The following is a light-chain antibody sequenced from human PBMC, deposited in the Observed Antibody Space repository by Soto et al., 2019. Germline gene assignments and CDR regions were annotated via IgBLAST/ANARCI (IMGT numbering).Light chain of an antibody. CDR2: GAS. Sequence: EIVLTQSPGTLSLPPGERATLSCRASQSVSTNYLAWYQRKPGQAPRLLIYGASSRATDIPDRFSGSGSGTDFTLTITRLKPEDFAVYYCQQYGSSPPTFGQGTKVEL. CDR3: QQYGSSPPT. J-gene: IGKJ1*01. CDR1: QSVSTNY. V-gene: IGKV3-20*01.